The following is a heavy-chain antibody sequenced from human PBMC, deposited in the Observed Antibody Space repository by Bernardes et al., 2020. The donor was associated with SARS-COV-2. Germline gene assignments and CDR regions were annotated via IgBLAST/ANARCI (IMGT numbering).Heavy chain of an antibody. CDR2: ISAYNGNT. V-gene: IGHV1-18*01. CDR3: ARDEGYYDFLYGMDV. D-gene: IGHD3-3*01. CDR1: GYTFTSYG. Sequence: ASVKVSCKASGYTFTSYGISWVRQAPGQGLEWMGWISAYNGNTNYAQKLQGRVTMTTDTSTSTAYMELRSLRSDDTAVYYCARDEGYYDFLYGMDVWGQGTTVTVSS. J-gene: IGHJ6*02.